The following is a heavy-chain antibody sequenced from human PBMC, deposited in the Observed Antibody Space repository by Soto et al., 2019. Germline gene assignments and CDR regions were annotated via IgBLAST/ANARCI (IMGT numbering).Heavy chain of an antibody. D-gene: IGHD3-10*01. CDR1: GFIFNKYG. J-gene: IGHJ5*02. Sequence: QVQLVESGGGVVQPGRSLRLSCEVSGFIFNKYGMHWVRQAPGKGLEWVAIIWYDGSNDFYADSVKGRFTISKDNSKNKVYLEMDSLRVEDTAIYYCARAGVENWLDPWGQGNLVTVSS. V-gene: IGHV3-33*01. CDR3: ARAGVENWLDP. CDR2: IWYDGSND.